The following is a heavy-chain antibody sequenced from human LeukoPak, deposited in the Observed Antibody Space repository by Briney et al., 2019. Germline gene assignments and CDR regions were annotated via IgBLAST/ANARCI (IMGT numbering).Heavy chain of an antibody. CDR2: IIPIFGTA. D-gene: IGHD3-9*01. CDR1: GGTFSSYA. Sequence: SVKVSCKASGGTFSSYAISWVRQAPGQGLEWMGRIIPIFGTANYAQKFQGRVTITTDESTSTAYMELSSLRSEDTAVYYCARERDQNSDILPVYPPGGQGPLVTVSS. CDR3: ARERDQNSDILPVYPP. J-gene: IGHJ5*02. V-gene: IGHV1-69*05.